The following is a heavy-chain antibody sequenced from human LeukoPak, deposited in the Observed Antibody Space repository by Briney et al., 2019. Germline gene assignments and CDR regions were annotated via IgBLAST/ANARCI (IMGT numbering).Heavy chain of an antibody. D-gene: IGHD3-22*01. J-gene: IGHJ3*02. V-gene: IGHV3-30*04. CDR3: ARATYYYDSSGYGGAFDI. CDR1: GFTFSSYA. CDR2: ISYDGSNK. Sequence: PGRSLRLSCAASGFTFSSYAMHWVRQAPGKGLEWVAVISYDGSNKYYADSVKGRFTISRDNSKNTLYLQMNSLRAEDTAVYYCARATYYYDSSGYGGAFDIWGQGTMVTVSS.